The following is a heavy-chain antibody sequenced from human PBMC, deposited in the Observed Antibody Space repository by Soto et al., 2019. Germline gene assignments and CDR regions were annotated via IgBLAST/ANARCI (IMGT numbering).Heavy chain of an antibody. D-gene: IGHD3-10*01. Sequence: GWSLRLSCAASGFTFSSYGMHWVRQAPGKGLEWVAVIWYDGSNKYYADSVKGRFTISRDNSKNTLYLQMNSLRAEDTAVYYCARDVTPTGHFDYWGQGTLVTVSS. CDR3: ARDVTPTGHFDY. J-gene: IGHJ4*02. CDR2: IWYDGSNK. CDR1: GFTFSSYG. V-gene: IGHV3-33*01.